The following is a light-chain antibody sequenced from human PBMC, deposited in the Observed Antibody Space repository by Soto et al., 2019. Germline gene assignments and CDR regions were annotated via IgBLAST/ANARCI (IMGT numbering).Light chain of an antibody. V-gene: IGLV2-14*01. CDR1: SSDVGGNKY. CDR3: TSSTSDSLYV. Sequence: QSALTQPASVSGSPGQSITISCTGTSSDVGGNKYVSWYQQYPGKVPKLLINKVSNRPSGVSNRFSGSKSGNTASLTISGLLAEDDADYFCTSSTSDSLYVFGTGTKVTVL. J-gene: IGLJ1*01. CDR2: KVS.